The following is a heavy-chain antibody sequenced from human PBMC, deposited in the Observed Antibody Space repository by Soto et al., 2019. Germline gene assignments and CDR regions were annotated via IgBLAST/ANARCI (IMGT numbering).Heavy chain of an antibody. CDR3: ARRPSIAVAGTFYYYGMDV. V-gene: IGHV1-18*04. Sequence: ASVKVSCKASGYTFTSYGISWVRQAPGQGLEWMGWISAYNGNTNYAQKLQGRVTMTTDTSTSTAYMELRSLRSDDTAVYYCARRPSIAVAGTFYYYGMDVWGQGTTVTVSS. J-gene: IGHJ6*02. CDR2: ISAYNGNT. CDR1: GYTFTSYG. D-gene: IGHD6-19*01.